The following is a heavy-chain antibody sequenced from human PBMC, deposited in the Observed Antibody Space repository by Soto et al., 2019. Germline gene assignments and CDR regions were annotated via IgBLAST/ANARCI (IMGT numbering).Heavy chain of an antibody. Sequence: GWSLRLSCVSSVFIFSDYYMAWIRRAPGKGLEWVSYISDGGSYTNHGNSVRGRVSVSRDDARNSLYLQINNLRVEDTGVYYCARAPGAVNSYAGVDVWGQGTTVTVSS. J-gene: IGHJ6*02. CDR3: ARAPGAVNSYAGVDV. D-gene: IGHD6-19*01. CDR1: VFIFSDYY. CDR2: ISDGGSYT. V-gene: IGHV3-11*05.